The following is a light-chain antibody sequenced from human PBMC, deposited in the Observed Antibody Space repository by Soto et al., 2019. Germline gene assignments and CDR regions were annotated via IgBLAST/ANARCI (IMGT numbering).Light chain of an antibody. CDR3: QQYGSSPWT. CDR2: GAS. V-gene: IGKV3-20*01. CDR1: QSVSRNF. J-gene: IGKJ1*01. Sequence: ESVLTQSPATLSLSPGARATLSCRASQSVSRNFLVWYQQKPGQAPRLLIYGASSRATGIPDRFSGSGSGTDFTLSISRLEPEDFAVYYCQQYGSSPWTFGQGTKVDIK.